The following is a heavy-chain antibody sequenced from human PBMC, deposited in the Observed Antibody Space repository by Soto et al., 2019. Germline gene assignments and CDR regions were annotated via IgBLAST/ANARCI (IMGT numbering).Heavy chain of an antibody. CDR3: ARAGYGSGSYHFDY. CDR2: INSDESVT. Sequence: EVQLVESGGGLVQSGGSLRLSCAASGFTFSNCWMHWVRQAPGKGLVWVSRINSDESVTGYADSVKGRFTISRDNAKNTIYLQMNSLRDEDTAVYYCARAGYGSGSYHFDYWGQGTLVTVSS. J-gene: IGHJ4*02. V-gene: IGHV3-74*01. D-gene: IGHD3-10*01. CDR1: GFTFSNCW.